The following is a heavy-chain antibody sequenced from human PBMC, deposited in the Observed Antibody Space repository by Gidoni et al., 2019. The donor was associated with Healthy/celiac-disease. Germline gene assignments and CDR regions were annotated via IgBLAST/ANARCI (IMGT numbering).Heavy chain of an antibody. V-gene: IGHV3-30*18. J-gene: IGHJ6*02. Sequence: QVQLVESGGGVVQPGRSLRLSCAASGFTFSSYGMHWVRQAPGKGLEWVAVISYDGSNKYYADSVKGRFTISRDNSKNTLYLQMNSLRAEDTAVYYCAKDVYGDYSRGGMDVWGQGTTVTVSS. CDR3: AKDVYGDYSRGGMDV. CDR1: GFTFSSYG. CDR2: ISYDGSNK. D-gene: IGHD4-17*01.